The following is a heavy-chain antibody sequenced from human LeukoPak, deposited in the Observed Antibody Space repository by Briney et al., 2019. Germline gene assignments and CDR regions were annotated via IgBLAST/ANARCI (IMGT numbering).Heavy chain of an antibody. CDR3: ARVRRRSSADDYSDY. Sequence: GGSLRLSCAASGFTFSGYSMNWVRQAPGKGLEWVSALSSSSTYIYYVDSVKGRFTISRDNAKNSLYLQMNSLRAEDTAIYFCARVRRRSSADDYSDYWGQGTLVTVSA. J-gene: IGHJ4*02. CDR2: LSSSSTYI. D-gene: IGHD6-19*01. V-gene: IGHV3-21*06. CDR1: GFTFSGYS.